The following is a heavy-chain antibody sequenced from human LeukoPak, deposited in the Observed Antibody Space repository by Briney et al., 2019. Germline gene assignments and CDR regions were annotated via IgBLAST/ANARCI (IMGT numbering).Heavy chain of an antibody. CDR2: INHSGST. V-gene: IGHV4-34*01. D-gene: IGHD6-19*01. CDR1: GGSFSGYY. Sequence: SETLSLTCAVYGGSFSGYYWSWIRQPPGKGLEWIGEINHSGSTNYNPSLKSRVTISVDTSKNQFSLKLSSVTAADTAVYYCAASGWYGDYWGQGTLVTVSS. J-gene: IGHJ4*02. CDR3: AASGWYGDY.